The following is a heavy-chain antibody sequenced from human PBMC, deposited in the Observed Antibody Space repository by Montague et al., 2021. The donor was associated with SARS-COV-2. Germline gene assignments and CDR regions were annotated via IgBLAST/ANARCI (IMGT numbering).Heavy chain of an antibody. CDR1: GFTFRTFA. D-gene: IGHD4-17*01. V-gene: IGHV3-23*01. Sequence: SLRLSCAASGFTFRTFAMSWVRQAPGKGPEWVSSLSGDGGDTSYADSVKGRFTISRDNSKNTMYLQMNSLRPGDTALYYCAKVVDDYFDYVLPFYYYAMDVWGQGTTVTVSS. J-gene: IGHJ6*02. CDR2: LSGDGGDT. CDR3: AKVVDDYFDYVLPFYYYAMDV.